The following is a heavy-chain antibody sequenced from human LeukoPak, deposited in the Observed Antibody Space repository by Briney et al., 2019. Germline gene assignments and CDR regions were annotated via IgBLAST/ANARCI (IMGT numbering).Heavy chain of an antibody. V-gene: IGHV1-18*01. D-gene: IGHD3-10*01. CDR3: ARDENYGSGSYYNL. CDR1: GYTCTSYG. Sequence: ASVKVSCKASGYTCTSYGISWVRQAPGQGLEWMGWISAYNGNTNYAQKLQGRVTMTTDTSTSTAYVELRSLRSDDTAVYYCARDENYGSGSYYNLWGQGTLVTVSS. CDR2: ISAYNGNT. J-gene: IGHJ5*02.